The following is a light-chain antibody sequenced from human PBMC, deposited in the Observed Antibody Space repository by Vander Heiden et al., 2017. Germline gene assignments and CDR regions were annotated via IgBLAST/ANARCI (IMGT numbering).Light chain of an antibody. CDR1: QSVSSY. Sequence: PCPATLSLSPGERATLSCRASQSVSSYLAWYQQKPGQAPRLLIYDASNRATGIPARFSGSGSGTDFTLTISSLEPEDFAVYYCQQRSNWPSFGPGTKVDIK. J-gene: IGKJ3*01. V-gene: IGKV3-11*01. CDR3: QQRSNWPS. CDR2: DAS.